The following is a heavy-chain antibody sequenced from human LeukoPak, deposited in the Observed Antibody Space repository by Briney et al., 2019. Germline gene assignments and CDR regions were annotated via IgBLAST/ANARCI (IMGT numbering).Heavy chain of an antibody. CDR3: TRAGGTVELY. J-gene: IGHJ4*02. CDR1: GFTFSDYY. V-gene: IGHV3-49*04. Sequence: GGSLRLSCAASGFTFSDYYMSWVRQAPGKGLEWVGFIRSKAYGGTTEYAASVRGRFTISRDASKSIAYLQMNSLKTEDTAVYYCTRAGGTVELYWGQGTLVTVSS. D-gene: IGHD1-7*01. CDR2: IRSKAYGGTT.